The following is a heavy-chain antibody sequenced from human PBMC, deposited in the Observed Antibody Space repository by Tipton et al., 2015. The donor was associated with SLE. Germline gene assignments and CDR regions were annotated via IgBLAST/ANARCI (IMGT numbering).Heavy chain of an antibody. D-gene: IGHD3-3*01. J-gene: IGHJ6*03. CDR2: IYYSGSTD. CDR1: GDSISNVGYY. V-gene: IGHV4-31*03. CDR3: ARAQSSRFSGYYYYYMDV. Sequence: TLSLTCTVSGDSISNVGYYWSWIRQHPGKGLEWIGCIYYSGSTDYYDPSLESRVSISIDTSKNEFSLKLSSVTAADTAVYYCARAQSSRFSGYYYYYMDVWGKGTTVTVSS.